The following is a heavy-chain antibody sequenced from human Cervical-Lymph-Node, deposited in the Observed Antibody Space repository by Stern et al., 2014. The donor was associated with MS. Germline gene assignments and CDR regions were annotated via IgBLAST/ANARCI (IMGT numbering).Heavy chain of an antibody. CDR1: GFTFSNYY. V-gene: IGHV3-11*06. J-gene: IGHJ4*02. CDR2: ISSTSTYT. CDR3: ASTSVVPAAIGV. Sequence: VQLVESGGGLVKPGGSLRLSCAASGFTFSNYYMNWIRQAPGKGLEWVSYISSTSTYTNYADSVKDRFTISRDNAKNSLYLQMNSLRAEDTAVYFCASTSVVPAAIGVWGQGTLVTVSS. D-gene: IGHD2-2*01.